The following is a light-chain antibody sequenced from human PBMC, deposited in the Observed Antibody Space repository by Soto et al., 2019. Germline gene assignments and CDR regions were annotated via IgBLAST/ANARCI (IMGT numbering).Light chain of an antibody. J-gene: IGKJ2*01. CDR2: AAS. CDR1: QSISGY. Sequence: DIQMTQSPSSLSASVGDRVTITCRASQSISGYFSWYYQRPGKAPKLLISAASTLQSGVPSRFSGSRSGTDFTLTISSLQPEDSATYYCRQSYTVPYTFGQGTKLEVK. CDR3: RQSYTVPYT. V-gene: IGKV1-39*01.